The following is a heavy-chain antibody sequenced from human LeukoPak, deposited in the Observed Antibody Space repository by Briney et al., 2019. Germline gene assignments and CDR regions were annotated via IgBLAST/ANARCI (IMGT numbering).Heavy chain of an antibody. V-gene: IGHV1-8*01. CDR3: ARGDSVAGTSNYFDS. CDR2: MKPNDGNR. J-gene: IGHJ5*01. Sequence: GASVKVSCKTSGYTFTSFDIHWVRQATGQGLEWMGWMKPNDGNRGFAQKSQGRLTMTSDTSLVTAYMELTSLTSDDTAVYYCARGDSVAGTSNYFDSWGQGTLVTVSS. D-gene: IGHD6-19*01. CDR1: GYTFTSFD.